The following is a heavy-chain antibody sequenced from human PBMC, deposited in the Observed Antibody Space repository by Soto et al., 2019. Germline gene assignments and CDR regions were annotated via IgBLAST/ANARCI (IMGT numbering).Heavy chain of an antibody. CDR1: GGTFSSYA. V-gene: IGHV1-69*12. CDR2: IIPIFGTA. CDR3: ARGGWSCASSGYSRVFYCFDP. D-gene: IGHD3-22*01. J-gene: IGHJ5*02. Sequence: QVQLVQSGAEVKKPGSSVKVSCKASGGTFSSYAISWVRQAPGQGLEWMGGIIPIFGTANYAQKFQGRVTFAEDGATSPAYMELSSLRSEDTAVYYCARGGWSCASSGYSRVFYCFDPWGQGTLVTVSS.